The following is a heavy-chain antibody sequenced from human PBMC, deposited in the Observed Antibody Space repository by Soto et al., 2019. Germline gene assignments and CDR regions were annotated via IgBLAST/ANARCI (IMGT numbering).Heavy chain of an antibody. CDR3: ARQPLRYSSSWYDGEFEY. V-gene: IGHV4-39*01. CDR2: IYHSGST. CDR1: GCSVSSRSYF. D-gene: IGHD6-13*01. J-gene: IGHJ4*02. Sequence: XETLDLTCAVSGCSVSSRSYFWGWIRQPPGKGLEWIGSIYHSGSTYYNPSLKSRLTISVDTSKNQFSLKVNSVTAADTGVYYCARQPLRYSSSWYDGEFEYWGQGILVTVSS.